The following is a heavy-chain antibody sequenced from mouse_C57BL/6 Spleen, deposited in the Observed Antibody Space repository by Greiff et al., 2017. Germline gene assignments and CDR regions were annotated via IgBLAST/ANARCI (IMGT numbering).Heavy chain of an antibody. D-gene: IGHD2-2*01. Sequence: QVQLQQSGPELVKPGASVKLSCKASGYTFTSYGINWVKQRPGQGLEWIGWIYPRGGSTKYTEKFKGKATLTVDTSSSTSYMELHSLTSEDSAVDFCAIYYCYDDVSLDYWGQGTTLTVSA. CDR3: AIYYCYDDVSLDY. CDR2: IYPRGGST. CDR1: GYTFTSYG. J-gene: IGHJ2*01. V-gene: IGHV1-85*01.